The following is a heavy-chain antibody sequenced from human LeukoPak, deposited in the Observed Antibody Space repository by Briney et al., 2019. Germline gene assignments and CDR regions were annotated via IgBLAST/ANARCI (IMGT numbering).Heavy chain of an antibody. CDR3: ARGMLFGSWSHFDY. CDR1: GGTFSSYA. CDR2: IIPIFGTA. J-gene: IGHJ4*02. Sequence: SVKVSCKASGGTFSSYAISWVRQAPGQGLEWMGGIIPIFGTANYAQKFQGRVTITADESTSTAYMELSSLTSEDTAVYYCARGMLFGSWSHFDYWGQGTLVTVSS. V-gene: IGHV1-69*13. D-gene: IGHD6-13*01.